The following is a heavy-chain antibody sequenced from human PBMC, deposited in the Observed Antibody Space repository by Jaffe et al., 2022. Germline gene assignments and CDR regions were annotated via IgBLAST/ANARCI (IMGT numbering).Heavy chain of an antibody. Sequence: QLQLQESGPGLVKPSETLSLTCTVSGGSISSSSYYWGWIRQPPGKGLEWIGSIYYSGSTYYNPSLKSRVTISVDTSKNQFSLKLSSVTAADTAVYYCARQTTQSGPLLWFRELLKETNWFDPWGQGTLVTVSS. J-gene: IGHJ5*02. V-gene: IGHV4-39*01. CDR1: GGSISSSSYY. CDR3: ARQTTQSGPLLWFRELLKETNWFDP. D-gene: IGHD3-10*01. CDR2: IYYSGST.